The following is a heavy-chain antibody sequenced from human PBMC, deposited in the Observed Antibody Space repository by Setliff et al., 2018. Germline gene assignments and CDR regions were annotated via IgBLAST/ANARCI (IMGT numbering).Heavy chain of an antibody. V-gene: IGHV1-18*01. J-gene: IGHJ4*02. D-gene: IGHD2-2*01. CDR2: ISAYNGYI. CDR3: ARDRKEIVVKPPAASLDY. Sequence: ASVKVSCKASGYAFGSSGISWVRQAPGQGLEWMGWISAYNGYIVYAQKFQGRVTMTTDTSTTTAYMEVRSLRSDDTAVYYCARDRKEIVVKPPAASLDYWGQGTQVTVFS. CDR1: GYAFGSSG.